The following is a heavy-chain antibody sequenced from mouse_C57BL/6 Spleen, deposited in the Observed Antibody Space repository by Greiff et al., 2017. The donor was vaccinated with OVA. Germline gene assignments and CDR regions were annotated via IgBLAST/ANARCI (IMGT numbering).Heavy chain of an antibody. V-gene: IGHV5-17*01. D-gene: IGHD2-2*01. J-gene: IGHJ4*01. Sequence: EVQLVESGGGLVKPGGSLKLSCVASGFTFSDYGMHWVRQAPEKGLEWVAYISSGSSTIYYADTVKGRFTISRDNAKNTLFLQMTSLRSEDTAMYYCARRRVYYGYDDAMDYWGQGTSVTVSS. CDR3: ARRRVYYGYDDAMDY. CDR2: ISSGSSTI. CDR1: GFTFSDYG.